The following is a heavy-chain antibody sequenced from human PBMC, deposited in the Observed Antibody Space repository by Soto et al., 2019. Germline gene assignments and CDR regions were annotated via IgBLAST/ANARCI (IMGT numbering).Heavy chain of an antibody. Sequence: GGSLRLSCAASGFTFSNAWMNWVRQAPGKGLEWVGRIKSKTDGGTTDYAAPVKGRFTISRDDSKNTLYLQMNSLKTEDTAVYYCTTGGDRSSSWYYYYYGMDVWGRGTTVTVSS. J-gene: IGHJ6*02. CDR2: IKSKTDGGTT. D-gene: IGHD6-13*01. CDR3: TTGGDRSSSWYYYYYGMDV. V-gene: IGHV3-15*07. CDR1: GFTFSNAW.